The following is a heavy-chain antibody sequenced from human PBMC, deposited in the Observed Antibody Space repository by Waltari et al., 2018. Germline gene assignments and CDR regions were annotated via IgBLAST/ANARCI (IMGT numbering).Heavy chain of an antibody. J-gene: IGHJ4*02. D-gene: IGHD4-17*01. CDR1: GFTFSNYW. CDR2: IKPDGSES. CDR3: ARSGGYGWDS. V-gene: IGHV3-7*01. Sequence: EVQLVESGGHLVQPGESLRLSCAASGFTFSNYWMTWVRQAPGKGLEWVANIKPDGSESYYADAGKGRFTFSRDNAKNSLSLQMHSLRVEDTAVYYCARSGGYGWDSWGQGTLVIVSS.